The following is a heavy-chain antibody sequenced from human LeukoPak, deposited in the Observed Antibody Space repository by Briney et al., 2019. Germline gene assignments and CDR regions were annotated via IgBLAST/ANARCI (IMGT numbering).Heavy chain of an antibody. V-gene: IGHV3-21*01. D-gene: IGHD4-17*01. CDR1: GFTFSSHA. CDR2: ISSSSSYI. Sequence: PGRSLRLSCAASGFTFSSHAMHWVRQAPGKGLEWVSSISSSSSYIYYADSVKGRFTISRDNAKNSLYLQMNSLRAEDTAVYYCARAAGDYVYFQHWGQGTLVTVSS. J-gene: IGHJ1*01. CDR3: ARAAGDYVYFQH.